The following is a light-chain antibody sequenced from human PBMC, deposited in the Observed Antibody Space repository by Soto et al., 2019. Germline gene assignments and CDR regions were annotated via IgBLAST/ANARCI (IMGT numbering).Light chain of an antibody. CDR3: QQRSNWPVT. J-gene: IGKJ1*01. V-gene: IGKV3-11*01. CDR2: DAS. CDR1: QSVSSY. Sequence: EIVLTQSPGTLSLSPGERATLSCRASQSVSSYLAWYHQKPGQAPRLLIYDASTRATGISARFSGSGSGTDFTLTISNLDPEDFAVYYCQQRSNWPVTFCQGTKVEGK.